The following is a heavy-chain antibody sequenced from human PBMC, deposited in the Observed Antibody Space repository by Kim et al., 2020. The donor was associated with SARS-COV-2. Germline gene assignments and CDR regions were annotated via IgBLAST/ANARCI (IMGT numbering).Heavy chain of an antibody. J-gene: IGHJ4*02. CDR1: GGTFSSYA. CDR2: IIPIFGTA. V-gene: IGHV1-69*13. D-gene: IGHD5-18*01. Sequence: SVKVSCKASGGTFSSYAISWVRQAPGQGLEWMGGIIPIFGTANYAQKFQGRVTITADESTSTAYMELSSLRSEDTAVYYCARAGGGYSYAYTPSFDYWGQGTLVTVSS. CDR3: ARAGGGYSYAYTPSFDY.